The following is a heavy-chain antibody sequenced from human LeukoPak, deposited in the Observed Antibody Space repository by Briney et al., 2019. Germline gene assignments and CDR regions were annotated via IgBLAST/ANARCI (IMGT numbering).Heavy chain of an antibody. Sequence: GGSLRLSRAASGFTFSGYAMHWVRQAPGKGLEWVALISYDGSLEHYAVKGRFIISRDNSNNTLYLQMSSLRDEDTAVYYCAKDAGHSSTWYTFDFWGQGTLVTVSS. CDR2: ISYDGSLE. V-gene: IGHV3-30*18. CDR3: AKDAGHSSTWYTFDF. J-gene: IGHJ4*02. CDR1: GFTFSGYA. D-gene: IGHD6-13*01.